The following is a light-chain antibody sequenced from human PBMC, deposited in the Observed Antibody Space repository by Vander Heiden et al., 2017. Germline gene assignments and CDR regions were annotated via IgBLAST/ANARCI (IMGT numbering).Light chain of an antibody. CDR2: DDS. CDR1: NLGSKS. CDR3: QVWDSSSDLVV. J-gene: IGLJ2*01. Sequence: SYVLTQPPSVSVAPGQTARITCGGNNLGSKSVHWYQQKPGQAPVLVVYDDSDRPSGIPELFSGSNSGNTATLTISRVEAGDEADYYCQVWDSSSDLVVFGGGTKLTVL. V-gene: IGLV3-21*02.